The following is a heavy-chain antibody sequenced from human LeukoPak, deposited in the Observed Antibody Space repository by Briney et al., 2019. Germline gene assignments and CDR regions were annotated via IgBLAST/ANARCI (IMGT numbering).Heavy chain of an antibody. CDR1: GFTFSSYA. CDR2: ISGSGGST. Sequence: GGSLRLSCAASGFTFSSYAMSWVRQAPGKGLEWVSAISGSGGSTYYADSVKGRFTISRDNSKNTLYLQMNSLRAEDTAVYYCAKELSDYCSGGSCYSYYYYGMGVWGQGTTVTVSS. V-gene: IGHV3-23*01. J-gene: IGHJ6*02. D-gene: IGHD2-15*01. CDR3: AKELSDYCSGGSCYSYYYYGMGV.